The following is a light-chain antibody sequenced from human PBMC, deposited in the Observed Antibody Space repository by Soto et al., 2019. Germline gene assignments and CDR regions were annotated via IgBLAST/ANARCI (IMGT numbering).Light chain of an antibody. CDR3: LSYADTAYV. CDR2: EVS. Sequence: QSALTQPPSASGSPGQSVTISCAGTSSDVGGYNYVSWYQQYPGKVPKLMIYEVSERPSGLPDRFSGSKSGNTAFLTVSGLQAEDEADYYCLSYADTAYVFGTGTKLTVL. V-gene: IGLV2-8*01. J-gene: IGLJ1*01. CDR1: SSDVGGYNY.